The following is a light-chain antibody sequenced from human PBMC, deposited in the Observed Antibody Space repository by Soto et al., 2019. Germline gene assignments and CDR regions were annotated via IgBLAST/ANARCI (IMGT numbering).Light chain of an antibody. Sequence: DIQMTQSPSTLSASVGDRVTITCRASQSISSWLAWYQQKPWKAPKLMIYKASTLESGVPSRFSGSGSGTEFTLTISSLQPDDFATYHCQQYNSYSRTFGQGTKVEIK. J-gene: IGKJ1*01. V-gene: IGKV1-5*03. CDR2: KAS. CDR3: QQYNSYSRT. CDR1: QSISSW.